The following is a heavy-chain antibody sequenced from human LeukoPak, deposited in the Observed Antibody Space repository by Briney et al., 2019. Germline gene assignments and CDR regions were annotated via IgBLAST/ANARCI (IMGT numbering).Heavy chain of an antibody. CDR3: ARLRPEGAAGPPDY. V-gene: IGHV4-39*01. CDR2: IFYSGST. J-gene: IGHJ4*02. Sequence: PSETLSLTCTVSGGSISSSSYYWGWIRQPPGKGLEWIGSIFYSGSTYYNPSLKSRVTIFVDTSKNQFSLKLSSVTAADTAVYYCARLRPEGAAGPPDYWGQGTLVTVSS. CDR1: GGSISSSSYY. D-gene: IGHD6-13*01.